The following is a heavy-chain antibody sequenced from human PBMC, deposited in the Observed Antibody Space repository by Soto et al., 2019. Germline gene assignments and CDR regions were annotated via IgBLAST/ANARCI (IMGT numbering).Heavy chain of an antibody. CDR3: ARDFERSAIAP. CDR1: GGSIISADSY. Sequence: QVHLQQSGPGLVKPSETLSLTCAVSGGSIISADSYWFWIRKHPGKGLEWIGYIAYSGDTYYPSLRSRVTISADTSENKFSLTLKSVTAADTAVYFCARDFERSAIAPWGQGTSVTVSS. CDR2: IAYSGDT. D-gene: IGHD3-9*01. V-gene: IGHV4-31*11. J-gene: IGHJ5*02.